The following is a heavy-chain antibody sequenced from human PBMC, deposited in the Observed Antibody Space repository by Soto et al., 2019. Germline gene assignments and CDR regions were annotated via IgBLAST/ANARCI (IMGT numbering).Heavy chain of an antibody. CDR3: VQTTGWPGFDF. CDR2: IYGDGTT. CDR1: GFAVSSKY. J-gene: IGHJ4*02. V-gene: IGHV3-53*01. D-gene: IGHD6-19*01. Sequence: EVQLVESGGGLIQPGGSLRLSCAASGFAVSSKYMTWVRQAPGKGLEWVSVIYGDGTTYYADSVKGRFTISRDTSKNTLYLQMNSLRAEEPAVYYCVQTTGWPGFDFWGQGTLVTVSS.